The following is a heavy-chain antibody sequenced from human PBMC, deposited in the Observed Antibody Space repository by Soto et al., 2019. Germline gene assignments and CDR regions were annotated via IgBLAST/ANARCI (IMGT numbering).Heavy chain of an antibody. J-gene: IGHJ5*02. V-gene: IGHV4-31*03. CDR1: GGSISSGGYY. D-gene: IGHD3-10*01. CDR3: AREAERFGESLPTKNNWFDP. CDR2: IYYSGST. Sequence: SETLSLTCTVSGGSISSGGYYWSWIRQHPGKGLEWIGYIYYSGSTYYNPSLKSRVTISVDTSKNQFSLKLSSVTAADTAVYYCAREAERFGESLPTKNNWFDPWGQGTLVTVSS.